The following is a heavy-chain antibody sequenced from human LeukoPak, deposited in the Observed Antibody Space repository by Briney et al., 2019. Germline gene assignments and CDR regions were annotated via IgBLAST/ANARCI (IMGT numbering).Heavy chain of an antibody. V-gene: IGHV1-69*04. J-gene: IGHJ4*02. CDR3: ARRAGVGPRNYFDY. CDR2: IIPILGIA. Sequence: SVKVSCKASGGTFSSYAISWVRQAPGQGLEWMGRIIPILGIANYAQKFQGRVTITADKSTSTAYMELSSLRSGDTAVYYCARRAGVGPRNYFDYWGQGTLVTVSS. D-gene: IGHD1-26*01. CDR1: GGTFSSYA.